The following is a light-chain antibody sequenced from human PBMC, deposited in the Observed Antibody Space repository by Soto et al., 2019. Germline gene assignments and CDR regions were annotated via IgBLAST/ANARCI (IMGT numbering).Light chain of an antibody. Sequence: EIVLTQSPGTLSLSPGERATLSCRASQSVSSNYLAWYQQKPGQAPRLLSYGASSRATGIPDRFSGSGSGTDFTLTISRLEPEDFAVYYFQQYGSSPRVTFGGGTKVEIK. V-gene: IGKV3-20*01. CDR2: GAS. CDR1: QSVSSNY. CDR3: QQYGSSPRVT. J-gene: IGKJ4*01.